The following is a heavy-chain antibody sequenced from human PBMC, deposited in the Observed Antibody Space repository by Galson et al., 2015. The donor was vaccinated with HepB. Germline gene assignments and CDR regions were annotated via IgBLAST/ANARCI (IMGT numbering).Heavy chain of an antibody. V-gene: IGHV1-69*13. J-gene: IGHJ4*02. Sequence: SVKVSCKASGGTFSSYAISWVRQAPGQGLEWMGGIIPIFGTANYAQKFQGRVTITADESTSTAYMELSSLRSEDTAVYYCARSGGRVRGVIRGYYFDYWGQGTLVTVSS. CDR2: IIPIFGTA. CDR3: ARSGGRVRGVIRGYYFDY. CDR1: GGTFSSYA. D-gene: IGHD3-10*01.